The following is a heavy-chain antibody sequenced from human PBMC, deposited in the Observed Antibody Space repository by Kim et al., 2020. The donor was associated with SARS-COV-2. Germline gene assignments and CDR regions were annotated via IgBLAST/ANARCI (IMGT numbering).Heavy chain of an antibody. J-gene: IGHJ6*02. V-gene: IGHV3-74*01. Sequence: GGSLRLSCAASGFSFSTYWMHWVRQAPGKGLVWVSRINVDGRTTDYADSVKGRFTISRDNAKNTLYLQMNSLRAEDTAVFYCVRGYFYGMDVSGQGTTVTVSS. CDR3: VRGYFYGMDV. CDR2: INVDGRTT. D-gene: IGHD3-9*01. CDR1: GFSFSTYW.